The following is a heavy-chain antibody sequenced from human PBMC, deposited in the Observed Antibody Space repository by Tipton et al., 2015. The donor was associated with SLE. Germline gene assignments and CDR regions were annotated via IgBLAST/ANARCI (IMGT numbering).Heavy chain of an antibody. CDR3: ARVGGSYYGKGYFQH. D-gene: IGHD1-26*01. CDR1: GYSFSDYQ. CDR2: IKPYNGGT. V-gene: IGHV1-2*06. J-gene: IGHJ1*01. Sequence: QSGPEVKKPGASVKVSCKAAGYSFSDYQLHWVRQAPGQGLEWMGRIKPYNGGTQYAQKFKDRVTMTLDTSINTAYMELSRLKSDDTAVYFCARVGGSYYGKGYFQHWGQGTLVTVSS.